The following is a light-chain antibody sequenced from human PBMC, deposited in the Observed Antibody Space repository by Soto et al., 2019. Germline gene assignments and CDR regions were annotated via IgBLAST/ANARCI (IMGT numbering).Light chain of an antibody. CDR3: QSYDSSLSGWV. CDR2: GNT. CDR1: SSKIGAGYD. V-gene: IGLV1-40*01. Sequence: QSVLTQTPSGSGAPGQRVTISCTGSSSKIGAGYDVHWYQQLPGTAPKLLIYGNTNRPSGVPDRFSGSKSGTSASLAITGLQAEDEADYYCQSYDSSLSGWVFGGGTKLTVL. J-gene: IGLJ3*02.